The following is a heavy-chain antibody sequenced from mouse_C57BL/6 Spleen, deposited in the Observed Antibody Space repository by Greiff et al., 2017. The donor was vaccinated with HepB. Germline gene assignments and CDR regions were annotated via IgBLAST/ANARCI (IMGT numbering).Heavy chain of an antibody. J-gene: IGHJ2*01. CDR3: AREVGGVFDY. CDR1: GYSITSGYD. CDR2: ISYSGST. V-gene: IGHV3-1*01. Sequence: VQLQQSGPGMVKPSQSLSLTCTVTGYSITSGYDWHWIRHFPGNKLEWMGYISYSGSTNYNPSLKSRISITHDTSKNHFFLKLNSVTTEDTATYYCAREVGGVFDYWGQGTTLTVSS. D-gene: IGHD1-3*01.